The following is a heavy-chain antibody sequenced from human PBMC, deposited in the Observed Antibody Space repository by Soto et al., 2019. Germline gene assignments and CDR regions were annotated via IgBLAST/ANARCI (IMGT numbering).Heavy chain of an antibody. V-gene: IGHV3-7*05. Sequence: DVQLMGSGGCLVQPGGSLRLSCAASGFTFSYYWMSWVRQARGRGLVWVYNIRRDGGEEHYVDSVKGRFSVSRDNAKESLYLQMNSLRIEDTIVYYCARDATYHDSCFYYDVFDIWGQGTMVTASS. CDR2: IRRDGGEE. D-gene: IGHD3-22*01. CDR3: ARDATYHDSCFYYDVFDI. CDR1: GFTFSYYW. J-gene: IGHJ3*02.